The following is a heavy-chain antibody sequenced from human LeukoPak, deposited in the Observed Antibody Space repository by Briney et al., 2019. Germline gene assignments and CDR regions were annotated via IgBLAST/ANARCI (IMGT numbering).Heavy chain of an antibody. D-gene: IGHD3-16*01. CDR3: ARDLEYGGADDY. CDR1: GYTFTGYY. J-gene: IGHJ4*02. Sequence: ASVKVSCKASGYTFTGYYMHWVRQAPGQGLEWMGRINPNSGGTNYAQKFQGRVTMTRDTSISTGYMELSRLRSDDTAVYHCARDLEYGGADDYWGQGTLVTVSS. CDR2: INPNSGGT. V-gene: IGHV1-2*06.